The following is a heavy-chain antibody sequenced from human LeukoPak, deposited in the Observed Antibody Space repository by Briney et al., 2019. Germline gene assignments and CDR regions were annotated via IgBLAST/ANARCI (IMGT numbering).Heavy chain of an antibody. CDR2: IYYNGDT. D-gene: IGHD5-18*01. V-gene: IGHV4-61*01. Sequence: SETLSPTCTVSGGSFSNSLYYWSWIRQPPGKGLEWIGYIYYNGDTNYNPSLKSRVIISIDTSSNQFSLRLNSMTAADTAVYYCARVLRAASWRSYDYWGQGSLVTVSS. CDR3: ARVLRAASWRSYDY. CDR1: GGSFSNSLYY. J-gene: IGHJ4*02.